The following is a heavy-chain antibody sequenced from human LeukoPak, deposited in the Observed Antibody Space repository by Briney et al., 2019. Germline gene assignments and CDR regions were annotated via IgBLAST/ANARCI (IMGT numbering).Heavy chain of an antibody. D-gene: IGHD4-17*01. CDR1: GFTFSSYW. V-gene: IGHV3-7*01. J-gene: IGHJ6*03. Sequence: GGSLRLSCAASGFTFSSYWMSWVRQAPGKGLEWVANIKQDGSEKYYVDSVKGRFTISRDNAKNSLYLQMNSLRAEDTAVYYCARDNYGDYYYYYTDVWGKGTTVTVSS. CDR3: ARDNYGDYYYYYTDV. CDR2: IKQDGSEK.